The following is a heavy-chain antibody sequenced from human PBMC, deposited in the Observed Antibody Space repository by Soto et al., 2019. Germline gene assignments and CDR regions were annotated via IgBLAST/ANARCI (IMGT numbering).Heavy chain of an antibody. V-gene: IGHV4-4*03. D-gene: IGHD3-3*02. CDR2: ISHSGSN. J-gene: IGHJ4*02. CDR1: GASIDSTHW. CDR3: AARHFWSGPWSDSSLDY. Sequence: PETLSLPGAVSGASIDSTHWSNWVSPRPEKGLEWIGQISHSGSNTYNPSLTSRVTISVAKSKNHFSLKLTSVTAAATDVYYCAARHFWSGPWSDSSLDYWGQGTLVTVSS.